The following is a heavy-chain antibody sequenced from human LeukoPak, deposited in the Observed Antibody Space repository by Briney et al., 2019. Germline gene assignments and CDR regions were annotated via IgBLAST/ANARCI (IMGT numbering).Heavy chain of an antibody. CDR1: GFTFSSYS. CDR3: AREPDSTTGY. V-gene: IGHV3-48*01. J-gene: IGHJ4*02. CDR2: ISSSSSTI. D-gene: IGHD6-13*01. Sequence: GRSLRLSCAASGFTFSSYSMNWVRQAPGKGLEWVSYISSSSSTIYYADSVKGRFTISRDNAKNSLYLQMNSLRAEDTAVYYCAREPDSTTGYWGQGTLVTVSS.